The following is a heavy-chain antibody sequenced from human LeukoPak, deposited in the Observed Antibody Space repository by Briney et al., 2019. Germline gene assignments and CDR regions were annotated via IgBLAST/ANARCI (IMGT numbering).Heavy chain of an antibody. CDR2: IDPNSGGT. D-gene: IGHD3-10*01. CDR3: ARGRGTTMVRGVITNYFDL. Sequence: ASVKVSCKASGYTFTSYGISWVRQAPGQGLEWMGWIDPNSGGTNYAQRFLGSVTMTGDTSINTAFMEVRRLRSDDTAIYYCARGRGTTMVRGVITNYFDLWGRGSLVTVPS. V-gene: IGHV1-2*02. J-gene: IGHJ2*01. CDR1: GYTFTSYG.